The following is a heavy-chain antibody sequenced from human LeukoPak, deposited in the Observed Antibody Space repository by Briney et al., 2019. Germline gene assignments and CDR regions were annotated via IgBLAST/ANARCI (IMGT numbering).Heavy chain of an antibody. CDR1: GFTFSSYA. V-gene: IGHV3-30*04. Sequence: GGSLRLSCAASGFTFSSYAMHWVRQAPGKGLEGGTVISYDGTNKYYTDSVRGRFTISRDNSKTTLYQQMNSLRAEDTAVYYCARELIKYYDILTGYYPDYYYYYMDVWGKGTTVTISS. CDR2: ISYDGTNK. D-gene: IGHD3-9*01. CDR3: ARELIKYYDILTGYYPDYYYYYMDV. J-gene: IGHJ6*03.